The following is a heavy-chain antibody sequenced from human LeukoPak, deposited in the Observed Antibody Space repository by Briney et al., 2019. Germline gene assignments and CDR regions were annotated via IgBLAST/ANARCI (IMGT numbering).Heavy chain of an antibody. CDR1: GGSFSGYY. D-gene: IGHD6-19*01. V-gene: IGHV4-34*01. Sequence: SETLSLTCAVYGGSFSGYYWSWIRQPPGKGLEWIGEINHSGSTNYNPSLKSRVTISVDTSKNQFSLKLSSVTAADTAVYYCARGPYSSGLYYFDYWGQETLVTVSS. J-gene: IGHJ4*02. CDR3: ARGPYSSGLYYFDY. CDR2: INHSGST.